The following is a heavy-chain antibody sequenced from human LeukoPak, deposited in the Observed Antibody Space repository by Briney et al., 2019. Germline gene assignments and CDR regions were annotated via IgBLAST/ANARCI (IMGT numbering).Heavy chain of an antibody. CDR2: VDPEDGET. J-gene: IGHJ3*02. CDR3: ARWGLVVPAAVFPDI. Sequence: VKISCKVSGYTFTDYYMHWVQQAPGKGLEWMGLVDPEDGETIYAEKFQGRVTMTTDTSTSTAYMELRSLRSDDTAVYYCARWGLVVPAAVFPDIWGQGTMVTVSS. CDR1: GYTFTDYY. V-gene: IGHV1-69-2*01. D-gene: IGHD2-2*01.